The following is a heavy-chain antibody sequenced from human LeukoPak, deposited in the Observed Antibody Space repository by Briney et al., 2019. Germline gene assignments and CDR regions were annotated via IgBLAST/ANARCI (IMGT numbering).Heavy chain of an antibody. V-gene: IGHV4-38-2*02. J-gene: IGHJ4*02. CDR2: IYHSGST. Sequence: PSETLSLTCTVSGYSISSGYYWGWIRQPPGKGLEWIGSIYHSGSTYYNPSLKSRVTISVDTSKNQFSLKLSSVTAADTAVYYCANYGDSYYFDYWGQGTLVTVSS. CDR3: ANYGDSYYFDY. CDR1: GYSISSGYY. D-gene: IGHD4-17*01.